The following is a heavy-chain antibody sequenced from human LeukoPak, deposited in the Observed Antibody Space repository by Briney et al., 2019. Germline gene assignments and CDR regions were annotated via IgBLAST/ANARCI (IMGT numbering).Heavy chain of an antibody. V-gene: IGHV3-23*01. D-gene: IGHD6-13*01. CDR1: GFTFSSHE. Sequence: PGGSLRLSCAASGFTFSSHEMNWVRQAPGKGLEWVSVISGSGGSTYYADSVKGRFTISRDNSKNTLYLQMNSLRAEGTAVYYCAKGVSAAADDAFDIWGQGTMVTVSS. CDR2: ISGSGGST. CDR3: AKGVSAAADDAFDI. J-gene: IGHJ3*02.